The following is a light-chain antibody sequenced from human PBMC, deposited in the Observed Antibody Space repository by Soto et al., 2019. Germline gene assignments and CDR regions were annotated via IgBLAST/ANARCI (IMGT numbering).Light chain of an antibody. CDR1: QGVGST. J-gene: IGKJ4*01. Sequence: EIVLPQSPGTLSFSPGERATLSCRASQGVGSTLAWYQQKPGQTPRLLIYDAYIRATGVPARFSGSGSGTDFTLTINSLQSEDFAVYYCQHYHSWPLTFGGGTKVDI. CDR3: QHYHSWPLT. CDR2: DAY. V-gene: IGKV3-15*01.